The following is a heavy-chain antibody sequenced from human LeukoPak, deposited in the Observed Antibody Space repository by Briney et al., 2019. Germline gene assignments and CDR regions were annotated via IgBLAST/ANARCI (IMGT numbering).Heavy chain of an antibody. CDR2: LSGSGGDR. D-gene: IGHD1-26*01. Sequence: HPGGSLRLSCAASGFTYNTYAMSWVRKAPGKGLEWVSALSGSGGDRYYADSVKGRFTISRDNSKNTLYLQMNSLRAEDTAVYYCAKDVRNSGSPFDSWGQGTLVTVSS. CDR3: AKDVRNSGSPFDS. V-gene: IGHV3-23*01. J-gene: IGHJ4*02. CDR1: GFTYNTYA.